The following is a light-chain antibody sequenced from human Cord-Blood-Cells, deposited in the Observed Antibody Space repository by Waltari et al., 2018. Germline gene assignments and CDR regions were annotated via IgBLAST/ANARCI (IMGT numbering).Light chain of an antibody. J-gene: IGLJ2*01. V-gene: IGLV1-44*01. Sequence: QSVLTQPPSASGTPGQRVTISCSGSSSHIGSNTLNWYQQLPGTAPKLLIYSNNQRPSGVPDRFSGSKSGTSASLAISGLQSEDEADYYCAAWDDSLNVVFGGGTKLTVL. CDR1: SSHIGSNT. CDR3: AAWDDSLNVV. CDR2: SNN.